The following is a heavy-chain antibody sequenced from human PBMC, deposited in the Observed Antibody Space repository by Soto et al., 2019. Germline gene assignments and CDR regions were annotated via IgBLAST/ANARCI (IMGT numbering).Heavy chain of an antibody. CDR1: GYLCTNYY. D-gene: IGHD5-18*01. Sequence: ASVKVSCKASGYLCTNYYIHWVRQAPGQGLEWMGIVNPSGYTSTLAQKFQGRLTMTSDTSTSTVYMDLGSLTSEDTAVYYCARDLHGAFTTMVYWGQGTLVTVSS. V-gene: IGHV1-46*01. J-gene: IGHJ4*02. CDR2: VNPSGYTS. CDR3: ARDLHGAFTTMVY.